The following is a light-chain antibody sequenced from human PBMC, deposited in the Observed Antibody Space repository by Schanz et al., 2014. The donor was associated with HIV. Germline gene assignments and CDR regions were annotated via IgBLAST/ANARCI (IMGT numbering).Light chain of an antibody. CDR2: YDD. Sequence: QSVLTQPPSVSEAPRQRVTISCSGSRSNVGNNPVNWYQQLPGKAPKLVIYYDDLLPSGVSDRFSGSKSGTLASLGITGLQTGDEADYYCGTWDSSLSGGSWVFGGGTKLTVL. CDR1: RSNVGNNP. CDR3: GTWDSSLSGGSWV. V-gene: IGLV1-36*01. J-gene: IGLJ3*02.